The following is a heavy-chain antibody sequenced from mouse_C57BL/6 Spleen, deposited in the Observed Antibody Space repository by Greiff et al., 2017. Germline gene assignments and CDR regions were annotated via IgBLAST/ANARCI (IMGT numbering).Heavy chain of an antibody. CDR1: GYTFTSYW. J-gene: IGHJ2*01. Sequence: VKLQQPGAELVRPGSSVKLSCKASGYTFTSYWMHWVKQRPIQGLEGIGNIDPSDSETHYNQKFKDKATLTVDKSSSTAYMQLSSLTSEDSAVYYCARSHYGSSYYFDYWGQGTTLTVSS. CDR2: IDPSDSET. V-gene: IGHV1-52*01. CDR3: ARSHYGSSYYFDY. D-gene: IGHD1-1*01.